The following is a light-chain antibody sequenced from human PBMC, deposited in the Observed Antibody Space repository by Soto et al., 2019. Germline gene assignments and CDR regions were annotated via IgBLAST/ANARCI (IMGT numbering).Light chain of an antibody. CDR2: GAS. V-gene: IGKV3-20*01. J-gene: IGKJ2*01. CDR1: QSVSSAY. CDR3: QQYGTSPYT. Sequence: ENVLTQSPGTLSLSPGERATLSCRASQSVSSAYLAWYQQKPGQSPRLLIYGASSRATGIPDRFSGSGSGTDFTLTISRLEPEDFAVYLCQQYGTSPYTFGQGIKLEIK.